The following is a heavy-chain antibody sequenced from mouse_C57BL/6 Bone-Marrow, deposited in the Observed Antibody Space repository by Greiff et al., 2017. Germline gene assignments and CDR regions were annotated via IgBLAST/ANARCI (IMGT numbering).Heavy chain of an antibody. V-gene: IGHV1-64*01. Sequence: QVQLQQPGAELVKPGASVKLSCKASGYTLTSYWMHWVKQRPGQGLEWIGMIYPNSGSTNYNEKFKSKATLTEDKSSSTAYMQLSSLTYEDSAVXLCATSTTVHIDYWGQGTSVTVSS. CDR2: IYPNSGST. CDR1: GYTLTSYW. J-gene: IGHJ4*01. D-gene: IGHD6-1*01. CDR3: ATSTTVHIDY.